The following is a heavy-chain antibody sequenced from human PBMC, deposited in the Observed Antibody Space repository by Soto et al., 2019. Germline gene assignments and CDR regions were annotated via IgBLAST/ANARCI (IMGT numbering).Heavy chain of an antibody. Sequence: PGGSLRLSCAASGFTFDDYGMSWVRQAPGKGLECVSVITDSGGSTYYTDSVKGRFTISRDNSKDTLYLHMNSLRADDTAVYYCAKDRGYISSWPYFDYWGQGILVTVSS. V-gene: IGHV3-23*01. CDR2: ITDSGGST. J-gene: IGHJ4*02. CDR3: AKDRGYISSWPYFDY. CDR1: GFTFDDYG. D-gene: IGHD6-13*01.